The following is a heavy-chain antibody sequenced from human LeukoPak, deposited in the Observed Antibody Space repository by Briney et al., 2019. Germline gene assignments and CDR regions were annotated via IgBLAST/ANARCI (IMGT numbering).Heavy chain of an antibody. V-gene: IGHV3-74*01. CDR2: INSDGSST. J-gene: IGHJ6*03. D-gene: IGHD3-3*01. CDR3: ARDRNYDFWSGYYPDYYYYYMDV. CDR1: GFTFSSYW. Sequence: GGSLRLSCAASGFTFSSYWMHWVRQAPGKGLVWVSRINSDGSSTSYADSVKGRFTISRDNAKNTLHLQMNSLRAEDTAVYYCARDRNYDFWSGYYPDYYYYYMDVWGKGTTVTVSS.